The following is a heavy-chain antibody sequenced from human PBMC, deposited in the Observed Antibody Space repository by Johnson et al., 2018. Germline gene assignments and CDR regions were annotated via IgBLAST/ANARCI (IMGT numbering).Heavy chain of an antibody. CDR1: GFTFDDYT. J-gene: IGHJ3*02. CDR2: ITWDGGRT. CDR3: SKSDTTIGMLDPLDR. V-gene: IGHV3-43*01. Sequence: VQLVQSGGAVVQPEGSLRLSCAASGFTFDDYTMHWVRQAPGRGLEWVSLITWDGGRTDYADSVKGRFAISRDNSDNTLYLQMNSLRAEDKAVYYCSKSDTTIGMLDPLDRWGQGTMVVVSS. D-gene: IGHD5-18*01.